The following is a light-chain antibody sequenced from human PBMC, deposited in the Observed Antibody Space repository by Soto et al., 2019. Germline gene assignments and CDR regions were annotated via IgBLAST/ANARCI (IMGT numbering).Light chain of an antibody. CDR1: QSVTVNS. V-gene: IGKV3-20*01. CDR2: AAS. J-gene: IGKJ3*01. Sequence: EILLTQSPSTLSLSPGEGVTLSCRASQSVTVNSLAWYPQKPGQAPRLRIYAASTRAAAVPDRFTGSGSGTDFALTISRLEPEDFGVYYCQQYGDSPLTSGPGTKVDIK. CDR3: QQYGDSPLT.